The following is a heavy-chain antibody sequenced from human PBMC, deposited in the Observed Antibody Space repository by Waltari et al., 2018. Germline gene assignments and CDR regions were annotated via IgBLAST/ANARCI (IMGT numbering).Heavy chain of an antibody. D-gene: IGHD6-13*01. J-gene: IGHJ4*02. V-gene: IGHV1-46*01. CDR1: GYTCTNYY. Sequence: QVQLVQSGAEVERPGASVRISCKASGYTCTNYYVHWLRQAPGRGFEWLGIIDPDGGGTTYAPKFRDRLSLTRDTSTSVLYMALDNLNSDDSAIYFCARGRGTLGQLLVTYWGQGTQVLVSS. CDR3: ARGRGTLGQLLVTY. CDR2: IDPDGGGT.